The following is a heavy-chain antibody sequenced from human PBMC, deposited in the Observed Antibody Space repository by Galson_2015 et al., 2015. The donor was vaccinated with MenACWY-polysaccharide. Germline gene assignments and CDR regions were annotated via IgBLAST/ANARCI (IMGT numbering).Heavy chain of an antibody. CDR1: GDSVSSNSAA. D-gene: IGHD1-26*01. CDR3: AREPWGDSGSYPPLGMDV. J-gene: IGHJ6*02. V-gene: IGHV6-1*01. Sequence: CAISGDSVSSNSAAWNWIRQSPSRGLEWLGRTYYRSKWYNDYAVSVKSRITINPDTSKNQFSLQPNSVTPEDTAVYYCAREPWGDSGSYPPLGMDVWGQGTTVTVSS. CDR2: TYYRSKWYN.